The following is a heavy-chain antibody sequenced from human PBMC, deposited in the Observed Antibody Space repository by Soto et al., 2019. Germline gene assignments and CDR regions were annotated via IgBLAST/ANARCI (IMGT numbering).Heavy chain of an antibody. V-gene: IGHV4-30-4*01. CDR3: ARDRTITNYYYYGMDV. Sequence: PSETLSLTCTVSGGSISSGDYYWSWIRQPPGKGLEWIGYIYYSGSTYYNPSLKSRVTISVDTSKNQFSLKLSSVTAADTAVYYCARDRTITNYYYYGMDVWGQGTTVTVSS. D-gene: IGHD1-1*01. CDR2: IYYSGST. CDR1: GGSISSGDYY. J-gene: IGHJ6*02.